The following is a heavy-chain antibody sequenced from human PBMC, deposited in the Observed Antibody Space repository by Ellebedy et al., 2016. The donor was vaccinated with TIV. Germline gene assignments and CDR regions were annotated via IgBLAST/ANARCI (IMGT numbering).Heavy chain of an antibody. CDR1: GGSFSGYY. D-gene: IGHD3-10*01. Sequence: SETLSLXCAVYGGSFSGYYWSWIRQPPGKGLEWIGEINHSGSTNYNPSLKSRVTISVDTSKNQFSLKLSSVTAADTAVYYCARPGGDWFDPWGQGTLVTVSS. V-gene: IGHV4-34*01. CDR3: ARPGGDWFDP. CDR2: INHSGST. J-gene: IGHJ5*02.